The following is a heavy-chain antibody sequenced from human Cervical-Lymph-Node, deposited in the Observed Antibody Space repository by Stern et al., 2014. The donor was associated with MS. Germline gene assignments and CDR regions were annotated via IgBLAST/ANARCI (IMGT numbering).Heavy chain of an antibody. CDR3: ARSVTATMNHFDY. Sequence: QLVQSGAEVKKPGASVKVSCKASEYTFPGYYMQWVRQAPGQGLEWMGWINPNSGGTNYAQKFQGRVTMTRDTSISTAYMELSRLRSDDKALYYCARSVTATMNHFDYWGQGTLVTVSS. CDR1: EYTFPGYY. CDR2: INPNSGGT. D-gene: IGHD2-2*01. J-gene: IGHJ4*02. V-gene: IGHV1-2*02.